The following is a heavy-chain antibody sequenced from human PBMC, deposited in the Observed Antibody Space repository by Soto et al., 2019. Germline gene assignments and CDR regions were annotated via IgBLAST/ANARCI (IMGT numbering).Heavy chain of an antibody. J-gene: IGHJ4*02. D-gene: IGHD6-19*01. Sequence: PSETLSLTCTVSGGSISSYYWSWIRQPPGKGLEWIGYIFHTGSTNYSPSLKSRVTISVDTSKNQFSLILSSLTPADTAVYYCARGSMAVAGIIVSWGQGTLVTVYS. CDR3: ARGSMAVAGIIVS. CDR1: GGSISSYY. CDR2: IFHTGST. V-gene: IGHV4-59*01.